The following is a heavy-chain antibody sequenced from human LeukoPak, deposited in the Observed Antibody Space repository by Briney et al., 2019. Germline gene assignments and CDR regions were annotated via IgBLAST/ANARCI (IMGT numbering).Heavy chain of an antibody. CDR1: GFTFSSYA. CDR2: ISGSGGST. CDR3: GKGSLDLTAFYFDY. Sequence: GGSLRLSCAASGFTFSSYAMSWVRQAPGKGLEWVSAISGSGGSTYYADSVKGRFTISRDNSKNTLYLQMNSLRAEDTAVYYCGKGSLDLTAFYFDYWGQGTLVTVSP. J-gene: IGHJ4*02. D-gene: IGHD1-1*01. V-gene: IGHV3-23*01.